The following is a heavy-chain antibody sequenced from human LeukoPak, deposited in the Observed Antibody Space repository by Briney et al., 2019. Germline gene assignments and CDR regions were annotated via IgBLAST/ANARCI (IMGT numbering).Heavy chain of an antibody. J-gene: IGHJ4*02. CDR3: ARRAYSAYYFDY. CDR2: IYYSGST. Sequence: SETLSLTCTVSGGPISNSNYYWGWIRQPPGKGLEWIGSIYYSGSTYYNPSLKSRVTISVDTSKNQFSLKLSSVTAADTAVYYCARRAYSAYYFDYWGQGTLVTVSS. V-gene: IGHV4-39*01. CDR1: GGPISNSNYY. D-gene: IGHD1-26*01.